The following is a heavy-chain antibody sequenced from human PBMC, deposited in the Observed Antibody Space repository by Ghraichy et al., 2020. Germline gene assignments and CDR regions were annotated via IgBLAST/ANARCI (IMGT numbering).Heavy chain of an antibody. J-gene: IGHJ4*02. V-gene: IGHV4-30-4*01. CDR1: GASISTGDYY. Sequence: SQTLSLTCTVSGASISTGDYYWNWIRQPPGKGLEWVAYIYNSGSTFYNPSLESRLTISADTSNNDFSLSLTSVTATDTAVYFCVRAYGSGTYFNVPLFDYWGQGTLVTVSS. D-gene: IGHD3-10*01. CDR3: VRAYGSGTYFNVPLFDY. CDR2: IYNSGST.